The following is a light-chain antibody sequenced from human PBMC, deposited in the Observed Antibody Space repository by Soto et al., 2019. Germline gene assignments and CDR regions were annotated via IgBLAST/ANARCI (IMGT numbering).Light chain of an antibody. J-gene: IGLJ2*01. CDR2: GDN. Sequence: QSVLTQPPSVSGAPGQRVTISCTGSSSNIGLYYDVPWYQQLPGTLPTLLIYGDNNRPSGVPDLFSGSKSATSASLAITGLQDEDEADYYCQSYDNSLSHVVFGGGTKLTVL. V-gene: IGLV1-40*01. CDR3: QSYDNSLSHVV. CDR1: SSNIGLYYD.